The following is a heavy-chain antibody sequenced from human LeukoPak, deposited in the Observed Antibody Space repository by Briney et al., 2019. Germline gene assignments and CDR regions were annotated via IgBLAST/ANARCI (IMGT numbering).Heavy chain of an antibody. CDR3: ARDGWFGELLDY. D-gene: IGHD3-10*01. CDR2: IYYSGST. Sequence: SETLSLTCTVSGGSISSYYWSWIRQPPGKGLEWIGYIYYSGSTNYNPSLKGRVTISVDTSKNQFSLKLSSVTAADTAVYYCARDGWFGELLDYWGQGTLVIVSS. CDR1: GGSISSYY. V-gene: IGHV4-59*01. J-gene: IGHJ4*02.